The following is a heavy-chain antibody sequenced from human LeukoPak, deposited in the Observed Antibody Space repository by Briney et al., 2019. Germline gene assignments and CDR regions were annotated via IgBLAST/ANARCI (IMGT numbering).Heavy chain of an antibody. CDR1: GFTFSSYG. CDR2: ISYDGSNK. V-gene: IGHV3-30*18. CDR3: AKEVPIAVTGTFGY. D-gene: IGHD6-19*01. J-gene: IGHJ4*02. Sequence: PGGSLRLSCAASGFTFSSYGMPWVRQAPGKGLEWVAVISYDGSNKYYADSVKGRFTIFRDNSKNTLYLQMNSLRAEDTAVYYCAKEVPIAVTGTFGYWGQGTLVTVSS.